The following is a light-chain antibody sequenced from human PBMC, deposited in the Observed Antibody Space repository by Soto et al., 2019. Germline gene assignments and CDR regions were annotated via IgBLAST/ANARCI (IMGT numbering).Light chain of an antibody. J-gene: IGLJ1*01. CDR2: EVS. Sequence: QSALTQPASVSGSPGQSITISCTGTTSDVGGYKFVSWYQQHPGKAPKLMIYEVSNRPSGVSNRFSGSKSGNTASLTISGAPAEDEADFYCSSYTSSSTLVFGTGTKVTVL. CDR1: TSDVGGYKF. V-gene: IGLV2-14*01. CDR3: SSYTSSSTLV.